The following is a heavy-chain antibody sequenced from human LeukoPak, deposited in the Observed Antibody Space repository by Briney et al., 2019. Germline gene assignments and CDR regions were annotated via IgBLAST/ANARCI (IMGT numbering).Heavy chain of an antibody. CDR2: ISYDGSNK. D-gene: IGHD6-19*01. V-gene: IGHV3-30-3*01. Sequence: GRSLRLSCAASGFTFSSYAMHWVRQAPGKGLEWVAVISYDGSNKYYADSVKGRFTISRDNSKNTLYLQMNSLRAEDTAVYYCARDPDSSGWYGDAFDIWGQGTMVTVSS. J-gene: IGHJ3*02. CDR3: ARDPDSSGWYGDAFDI. CDR1: GFTFSSYA.